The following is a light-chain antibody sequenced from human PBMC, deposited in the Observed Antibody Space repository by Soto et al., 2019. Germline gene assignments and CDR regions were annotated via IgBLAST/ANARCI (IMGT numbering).Light chain of an antibody. CDR1: SSDVGGYNY. CDR2: DVS. Sequence: QSVLTQPASVSGSPGQPITISCTGTSSDVGGYNYVSWYQQHPGKAPKLMIYDVSNRPSGVSNRFSGSKSGNTASLTIFGLQAEDEADYYCSSYTSSSTLYVFGTGTKVTVL. CDR3: SSYTSSSTLYV. V-gene: IGLV2-14*01. J-gene: IGLJ1*01.